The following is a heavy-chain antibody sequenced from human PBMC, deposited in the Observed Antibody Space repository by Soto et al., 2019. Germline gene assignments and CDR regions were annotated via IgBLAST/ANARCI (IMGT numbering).Heavy chain of an antibody. CDR1: GLTFRSYW. Sequence: EVQLVESGGGLVQPGESLRLSCAASGLTFRSYWMHWVRQAPGKGLVWVSRINTDGSVAMYVDSVKGRLTISRDNAKNTLYLHMNSLSAEDTAVYYCVRDMQLWRLDSWGHGTLVTVSS. D-gene: IGHD2-21*01. V-gene: IGHV3-74*03. CDR2: INTDGSVA. J-gene: IGHJ5*01. CDR3: VRDMQLWRLDS.